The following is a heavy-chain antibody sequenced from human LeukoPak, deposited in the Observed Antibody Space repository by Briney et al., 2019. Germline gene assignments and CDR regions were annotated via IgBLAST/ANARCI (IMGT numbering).Heavy chain of an antibody. Sequence: KPSETLSLTCTVSGYSISSGYHWGWIRQPPGKGLEWIGEINHSGSTNYNPSLKSRVTISVDTSKNQFSLKLSSVTAADTAVYYCARETNALGYCSGGSCYSDYWGQGTLVTVSS. CDR3: ARETNALGYCSGGSCYSDY. D-gene: IGHD2-15*01. CDR1: GYSISSGYH. J-gene: IGHJ4*02. CDR2: INHSGST. V-gene: IGHV4-38-2*02.